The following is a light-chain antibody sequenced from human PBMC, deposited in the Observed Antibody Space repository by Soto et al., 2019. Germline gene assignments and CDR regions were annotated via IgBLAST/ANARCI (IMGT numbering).Light chain of an antibody. CDR2: DAS. V-gene: IGKV3-11*01. CDR1: QSVSSN. Sequence: EKVMTQSPATLSVSAGDRATLSCRASQSVSSNLAWYQQKPGQAPRLLISDASTRATGIPARFSGSGSGTDFTLTISILEPEDFAVYYCQQRSSWPITFGQGTRLEIK. J-gene: IGKJ5*01. CDR3: QQRSSWPIT.